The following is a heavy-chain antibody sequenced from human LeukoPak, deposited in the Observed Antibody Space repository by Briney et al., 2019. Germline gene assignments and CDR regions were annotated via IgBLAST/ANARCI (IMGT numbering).Heavy chain of an antibody. Sequence: GGSLRLSCAASGFTFSSYAMSWVRQAPGKGLEWVSAISGSGGSTHYADSVKGRFTISRDNSKNTLYLQMNSLRAEDTAVYYCAKDRHYDSSGLVFDYWGQGTLVTVSS. J-gene: IGHJ4*02. CDR2: ISGSGGST. D-gene: IGHD3-22*01. V-gene: IGHV3-23*01. CDR1: GFTFSSYA. CDR3: AKDRHYDSSGLVFDY.